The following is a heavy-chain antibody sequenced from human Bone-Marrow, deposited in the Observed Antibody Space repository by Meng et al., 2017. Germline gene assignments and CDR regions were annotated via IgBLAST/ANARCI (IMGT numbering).Heavy chain of an antibody. CDR2: INTNTGNP. Sequence: GQLVQSGSDLKRPGVSVKVSCKASGYTFTTYAMNWVRQAPGQGLEWMGWINTNTGNPTYAQGFTGRFVFSLDTSVSTAYLQISSLKAEDTAVYYCARPPHYFGSGSYYFDYWGQGTLVTVSS. CDR1: GYTFTTYA. CDR3: ARPPHYFGSGSYYFDY. J-gene: IGHJ4*02. V-gene: IGHV7-4-1*02. D-gene: IGHD3-10*01.